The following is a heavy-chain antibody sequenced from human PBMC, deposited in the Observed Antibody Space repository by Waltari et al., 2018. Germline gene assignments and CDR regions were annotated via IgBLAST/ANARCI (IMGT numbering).Heavy chain of an antibody. CDR1: GGSFSGYY. J-gene: IGHJ3*02. V-gene: IGHV4-34*01. Sequence: QVQLQQWGAGLLKPSETLSLTCAVYGGSFSGYYWSWIRQPPGKGLEWIGEINHSGSTNYNPSLKSRDTISVDTSKNQFSLKLSSVTAADTAVYYCAIMGAPLAFDIWGQGTMVTVSS. CDR2: INHSGST. D-gene: IGHD1-26*01. CDR3: AIMGAPLAFDI.